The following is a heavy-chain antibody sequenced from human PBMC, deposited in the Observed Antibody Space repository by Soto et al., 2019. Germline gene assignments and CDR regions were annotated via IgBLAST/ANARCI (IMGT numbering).Heavy chain of an antibody. J-gene: IGHJ4*02. CDR1: GFTFTDYA. V-gene: IGHV3-23*01. D-gene: IGHD6-13*01. Sequence: GGSLRLSCAASGFTFTDYALGWVRQAPGKGLEWVATISGIGGSTYLADSVKGRLSISRDNSKNTVSLLMNSLRAEDTAVYFCARGSSGYISSWYYFDYWGRGTLVTVSS. CDR2: ISGIGGST. CDR3: ARGSSGYISSWYYFDY.